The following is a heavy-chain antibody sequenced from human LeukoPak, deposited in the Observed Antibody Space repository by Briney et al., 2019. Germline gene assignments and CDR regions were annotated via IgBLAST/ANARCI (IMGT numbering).Heavy chain of an antibody. V-gene: IGHV3-21*01. CDR1: GFTFSSYS. CDR3: ASLEDYYYYMDV. CDR2: ISSSSSYI. Sequence: KPGGSLRLSCAASGFTFSSYSMNWVRQAPGKGLEWVSSISSSSSYIHYADSVKGRFTISRDNAKNSLYLQMNSLRAEDTAVYYCASLEDYYYYMDVWGKGTTVTVSS. J-gene: IGHJ6*03. D-gene: IGHD3-3*01.